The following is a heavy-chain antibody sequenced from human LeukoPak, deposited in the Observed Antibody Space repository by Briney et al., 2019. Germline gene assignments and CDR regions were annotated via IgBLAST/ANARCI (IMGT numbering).Heavy chain of an antibody. CDR1: GFTFSSYW. J-gene: IGHJ4*02. V-gene: IGHV3-66*01. D-gene: IGHD2-21*02. CDR2: IYSGGTT. CDR3: ARRASCGGDCYAFDY. Sequence: GGSLRLSCAASGFTFSSYWMSWVRQAPGKGLEWVSLIYSGGTTSYADSVKGRFTISRDNSKNTLYLQMNSLRAEDTAVYYCARRASCGGDCYAFDYWGQGTQVTVSS.